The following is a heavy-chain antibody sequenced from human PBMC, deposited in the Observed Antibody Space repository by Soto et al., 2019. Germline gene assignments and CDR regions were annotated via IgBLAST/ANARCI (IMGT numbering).Heavy chain of an antibody. CDR1: GFTFSSYW. D-gene: IGHD3-10*01. V-gene: IGHV3-74*01. J-gene: IGHJ4*02. CDR2: INIDGSTT. Sequence: EVQLVESGGGLVQPGGSLRLSCAASGFTFSSYWMHWVRQAPGKGLVWVSHINIDGSTTNYAGSVKGRFTISRDNAKNTLYLQMNSLRDEDTAVYYYARGGRGSDYWGQGTLVTVSS. CDR3: ARGGRGSDY.